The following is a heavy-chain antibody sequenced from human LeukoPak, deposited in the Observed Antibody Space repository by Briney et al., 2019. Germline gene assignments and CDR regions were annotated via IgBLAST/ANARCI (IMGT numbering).Heavy chain of an antibody. D-gene: IGHD1-26*01. J-gene: IGHJ6*03. Sequence: GGSLRLSCAASGFTFSTYSMNWVRQAPGKGLEWVSSISSSSNYIYYADAVKGRFTISRDNAKNSLYLQMNSLRAEDTAVYYCARAGATGSYYYYYYMDVWGKGTTVTVSS. CDR3: ARAGATGSYYYYYYMDV. V-gene: IGHV3-21*01. CDR1: GFTFSTYS. CDR2: ISSSSNYI.